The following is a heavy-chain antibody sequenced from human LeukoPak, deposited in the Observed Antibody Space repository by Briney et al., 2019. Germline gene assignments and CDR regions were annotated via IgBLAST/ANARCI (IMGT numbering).Heavy chain of an antibody. CDR2: INSDGSST. CDR3: VRCHPMGAGRPGDY. D-gene: IGHD6-6*01. Sequence: GGSLRLSCAASGFTFSSYWMQWVRQAPGKGLVWVSRINSDGSSTSYADSVRGRFTISRDNAKNTLYLQMNSLRAEGTAVYYCVRCHPMGAGRPGDYWGQGTLVTVSS. V-gene: IGHV3-74*01. CDR1: GFTFSSYW. J-gene: IGHJ4*02.